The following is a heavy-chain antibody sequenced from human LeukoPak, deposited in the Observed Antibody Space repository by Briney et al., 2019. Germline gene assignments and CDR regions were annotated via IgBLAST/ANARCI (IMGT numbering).Heavy chain of an antibody. D-gene: IGHD6-13*01. Sequence: GGSLRLSCVASGLNFDDSAMHWVRQAPGMGLEWVGRIKSKTDGGTTDYAAPVKGRFTISRDDSKNTLYLQMNSLKAEDTAVYYCTTDSRAAGTDYWGQGTLVTVSS. CDR3: TTDSRAAGTDY. CDR1: GLNFDDSA. J-gene: IGHJ4*02. V-gene: IGHV3-15*01. CDR2: IKSKTDGGTT.